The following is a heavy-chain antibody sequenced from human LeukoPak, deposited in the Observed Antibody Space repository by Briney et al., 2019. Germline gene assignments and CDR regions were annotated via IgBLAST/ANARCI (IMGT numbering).Heavy chain of an antibody. V-gene: IGHV3-7*01. CDR2: IKQDGSEK. J-gene: IGHJ1*01. Sequence: GGSLRLSCAASGFTFSSYGMHWVRQAPGKGLEWVANIKQDGSEKYYVDSVKGRFTISRDNAKNSLYLQMNSLRAEDTAVYYCARDLRRGEYFQHWGQGTLVTVSS. CDR3: ARDLRRGEYFQH. D-gene: IGHD6-25*01. CDR1: GFTFSSYG.